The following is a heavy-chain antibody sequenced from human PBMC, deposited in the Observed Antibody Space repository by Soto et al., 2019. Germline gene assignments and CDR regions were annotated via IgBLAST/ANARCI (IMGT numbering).Heavy chain of an antibody. J-gene: IGHJ6*02. CDR1: GYTFTGHY. D-gene: IGHD3-10*01. CDR3: ARDLCPLGSGSPCPTFGMDL. CDR2: LKTDNGGT. Sequence: QVQLVQSGAEVKPPGASVKVSCKASGYTFTGHYRYWVRQGSGRRLEFLGWLKTDNGGTYYAPKFQGSVTSNTDTSNTTAYMEMSGLRSDDTAVYFCARDLCPLGSGSPCPTFGMDLWGQGTTVAVSS. V-gene: IGHV1-2*02.